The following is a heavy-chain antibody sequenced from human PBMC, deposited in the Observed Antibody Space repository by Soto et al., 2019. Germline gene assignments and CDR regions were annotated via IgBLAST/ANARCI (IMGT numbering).Heavy chain of an antibody. V-gene: IGHV4-31*03. D-gene: IGHD5-18*01. CDR1: GGSISSGGYY. CDR2: IYYSGST. Sequence: PSETLSLTCTVSGGSISSGGYYWSWIRQHPGKGLEWIGYIYYSGSTYYSPSLKSRVTISVDTSKNQFSLKLSSVTAADTAVYYCARNPDHSYGYGYYYYGMGVWGQGTTVTVSS. J-gene: IGHJ6*02. CDR3: ARNPDHSYGYGYYYYGMGV.